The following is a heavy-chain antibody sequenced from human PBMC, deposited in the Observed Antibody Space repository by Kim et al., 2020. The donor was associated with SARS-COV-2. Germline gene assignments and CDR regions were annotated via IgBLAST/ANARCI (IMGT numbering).Heavy chain of an antibody. CDR3: AKARDRMINFDY. D-gene: IGHD3-16*01. V-gene: IGHV3-23*01. Sequence: YAGSVERRCTSSRHNANNTLYLQMNSLRAEDKAVYYCAKARDRMINFDYWGQGTLVTVSS. J-gene: IGHJ4*02.